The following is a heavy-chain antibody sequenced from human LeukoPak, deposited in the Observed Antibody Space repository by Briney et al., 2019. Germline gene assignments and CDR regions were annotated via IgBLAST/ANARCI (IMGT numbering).Heavy chain of an antibody. V-gene: IGHV4-31*03. CDR1: GGSISSGGYY. J-gene: IGHJ4*02. CDR3: ARAPAFRPVAAAGTREFDY. D-gene: IGHD6-13*01. Sequence: SQTLSLTCTVSGGSISSGGYYWSWIPQHPGKGLEWIGYIYYSGSTYYNPSLKSRVTISVDTSKNQFSLKLSSVTAADTAVYYCARAPAFRPVAAAGTREFDYWGQGTLVTVSS. CDR2: IYYSGST.